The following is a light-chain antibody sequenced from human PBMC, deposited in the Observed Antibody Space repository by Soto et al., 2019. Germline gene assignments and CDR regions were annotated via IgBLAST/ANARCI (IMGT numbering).Light chain of an antibody. CDR2: DAS. CDR1: QDISNY. CDR3: QQYDNLPLT. Sequence: DIQMTQSPSSLSASVGDRVTITCQASQDISNYLNWYQQKPGQAPKLLIYDASNLETGVPSRFSGSGSGTDFTVTISSLQPEDIATYYCQQYDNLPLTFGGGTKVEIK. J-gene: IGKJ4*01. V-gene: IGKV1-33*01.